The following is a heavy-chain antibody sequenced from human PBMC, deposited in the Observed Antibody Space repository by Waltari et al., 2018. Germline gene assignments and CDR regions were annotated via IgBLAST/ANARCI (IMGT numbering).Heavy chain of an antibody. D-gene: IGHD6-13*01. Sequence: EVQLVQSGAEVKKPGATVKISCKVSGYRFTDYFLHWVQQAPGKGLEWMGLIDPEAGETKYAEKFRGRVTISADISRDTAYMELTSLRSDDTAVYYCATARSLDYWGQGTLLTVSS. CDR3: ATARSLDY. V-gene: IGHV1-69-2*01. J-gene: IGHJ4*02. CDR2: IDPEAGET. CDR1: GYRFTDYF.